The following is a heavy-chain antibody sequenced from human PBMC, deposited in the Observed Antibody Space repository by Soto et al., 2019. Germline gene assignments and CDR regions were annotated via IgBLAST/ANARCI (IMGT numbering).Heavy chain of an antibody. D-gene: IGHD1-26*01. CDR1: GYSFTSYW. J-gene: IGHJ4*02. V-gene: IGHV5-51*01. CDR2: IYPGDSDT. CDR3: ARHTWSSGSPAAFDS. Sequence: GESLKISCKGSGYSFTSYWIGWVRQMPEKGLEWMGIIYPGDSDTRYSPSFQGQVTISADRSISTAYLQWGSLKASDTAMYYCARHTWSSGSPAAFDSWGQGTQVTVSS.